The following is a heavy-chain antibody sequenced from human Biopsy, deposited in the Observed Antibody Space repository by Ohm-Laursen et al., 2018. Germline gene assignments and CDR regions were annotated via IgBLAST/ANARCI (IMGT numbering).Heavy chain of an antibody. J-gene: IGHJ5*02. D-gene: IGHD4-17*01. CDR2: IIPLFGAP. CDR3: ARLAQIYGDSPFDP. CDR1: GAIFSNYA. Sequence: GASVKVSCKASGAIFSNYAITWVRQAPGQGLEWMGGIIPLFGAPNYAQKFQGRLTITADESKSTTYMELSSLRSGDTAVYYCARLAQIYGDSPFDPWGQGTLVTVSS. V-gene: IGHV1-69*13.